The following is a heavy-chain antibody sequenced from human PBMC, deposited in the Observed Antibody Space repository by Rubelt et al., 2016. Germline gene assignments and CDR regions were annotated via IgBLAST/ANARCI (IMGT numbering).Heavy chain of an antibody. D-gene: IGHD2-15*01. CDR1: GFTFSAFA. CDR3: AKDYISGDGMWDIEY. J-gene: IGHJ4*02. Sequence: EVYLLESGGNVVQPGGSLRLSCAASGFTFSAFAMSWVRQAPGKGLEWVSGIFGSASRTFYADSVKGRFTIFRDNSRNMVYLQMNSLRAEDTAIYYCAKDYISGDGMWDIEYWGQGTSVTVSS. V-gene: IGHV3-23*01. CDR2: IFGSASRT.